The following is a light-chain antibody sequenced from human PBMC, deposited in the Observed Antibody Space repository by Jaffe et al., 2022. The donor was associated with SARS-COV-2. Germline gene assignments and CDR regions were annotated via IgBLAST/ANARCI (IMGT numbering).Light chain of an antibody. J-gene: IGKJ3*01. CDR2: SAS. CDR3: QQCDSSPFT. V-gene: IGKV3-20*01. Sequence: EIVLTQSPGTLSLSPGERVTLSCRASQSVSSYLAWYQQKPGQAPRLLIYSASNRATGIPDRFSGSGSGTDFTLTISGLEPEDFAVYFCQQCDSSPFTFGPGTKVDIK. CDR1: QSVSSY.